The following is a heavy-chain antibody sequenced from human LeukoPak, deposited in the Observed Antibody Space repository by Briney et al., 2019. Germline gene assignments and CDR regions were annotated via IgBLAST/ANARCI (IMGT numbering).Heavy chain of an antibody. CDR3: ARRPAITGTDAAFDI. Sequence: SETLSLTCAVYGGSFSGYYWSWIRQSPGKGLEWIGEINHSGSTNYNPTLKSRVTISVDTSKNQFSLKLSSVTAADTAVYYCARRPAITGTDAAFDIWGQGTMVTVSS. V-gene: IGHV4-34*01. CDR2: INHSGST. CDR1: GGSFSGYY. J-gene: IGHJ3*02. D-gene: IGHD1-20*01.